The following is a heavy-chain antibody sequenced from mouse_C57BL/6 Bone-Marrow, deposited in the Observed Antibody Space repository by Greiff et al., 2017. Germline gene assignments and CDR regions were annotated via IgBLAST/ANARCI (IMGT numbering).Heavy chain of an antibody. CDR1: GYNITDYY. CDR2: IDPEDGDT. V-gene: IGHV14-1*01. J-gene: IGHJ2*01. Sequence: VQLQQSGAELVRPGASVKLSCTASGYNITDYYMHWVKQRPEQGLEWIGRIDPEDGDTEYAPKFQGKATMTADTSSITAYLQLSSLTSEDTAVYYCTTWTPVVVGFWGRGPTLTFS. D-gene: IGHD1-1*01. CDR3: TTWTPVVVGF.